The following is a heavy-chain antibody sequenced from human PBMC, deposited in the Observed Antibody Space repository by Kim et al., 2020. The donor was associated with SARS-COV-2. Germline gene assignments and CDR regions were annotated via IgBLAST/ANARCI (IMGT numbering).Heavy chain of an antibody. D-gene: IGHD6-13*01. J-gene: IGHJ2*01. CDR3: ARGPRIAAGGTWYFDL. V-gene: IGHV4-34*01. Sequence: SETLSLTCAVYGGSFSDYYWSWIRQPPGKGLEWIGEINHSGSTNYNPSLKSRVTISVDTPKNQFSLKVNSVTDADRAVYYCARGPRIAAGGTWYFDLWGRGTLVTVSS. CDR1: GGSFSDYY. CDR2: INHSGST.